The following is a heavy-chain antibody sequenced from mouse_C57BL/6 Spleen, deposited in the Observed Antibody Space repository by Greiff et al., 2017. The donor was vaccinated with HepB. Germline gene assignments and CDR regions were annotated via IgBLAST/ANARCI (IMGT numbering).Heavy chain of an antibody. CDR3: ATTVVATDYAMDY. CDR2: IHPNSGST. J-gene: IGHJ4*01. V-gene: IGHV1-64*01. CDR1: GYTFTSYW. Sequence: QVQLQQPGAELVKPGASVKLSCKASGYTFTSYWMHWVKQRPGQGLEWIGMIHPNSGSTNYNEKFKSKATLTVDKSSSTAYMQLSRLTSEDSAVYYCATTVVATDYAMDYWGQGTSVTVSS. D-gene: IGHD1-1*01.